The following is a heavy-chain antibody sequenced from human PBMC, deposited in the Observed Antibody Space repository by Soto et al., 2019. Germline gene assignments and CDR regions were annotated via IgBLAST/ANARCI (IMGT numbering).Heavy chain of an antibody. D-gene: IGHD5-18*01. CDR2: ISYGGST. CDR1: GGSINSGGYC. V-gene: IGHV4-31*03. CDR3: SRGILV. Sequence: QVQLQESGPGLVKPSQTLSLTCTVSGGSINSGGYCWSWIRQHPGKGLDWIGCISYGGSTSYNPSLKSRGTLSVDPSKNQFSLKLSSVTAADTAVYSCSRGILVWGQGTLITVSS. J-gene: IGHJ4*02.